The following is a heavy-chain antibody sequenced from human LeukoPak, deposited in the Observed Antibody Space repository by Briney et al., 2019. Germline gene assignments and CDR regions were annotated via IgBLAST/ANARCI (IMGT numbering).Heavy chain of an antibody. CDR2: ISGSGGST. CDR1: GFTFSSYA. J-gene: IGHJ4*02. V-gene: IGHV3-23*01. Sequence: GGSLRLSCAASGFTFSSYAMSWVRQAPGKGLEWVSAISGSGGSTYYADSVKGRFTISRDNSKNTLYLQMNSLRAEDTAVYYCAKDIGANYGSGSYSYYFDYWGQGTLVTVSS. CDR3: AKDIGANYGSGSYSYYFDY. D-gene: IGHD3-10*01.